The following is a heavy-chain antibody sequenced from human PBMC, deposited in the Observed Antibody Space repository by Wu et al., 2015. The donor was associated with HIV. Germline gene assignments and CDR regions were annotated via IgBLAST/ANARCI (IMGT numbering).Heavy chain of an antibody. V-gene: IGHV1-2*02. CDR1: GGTFSNYA. CDR2: INSRNGDT. CDR3: ARVTSPGRR. D-gene: IGHD1-14*01. Sequence: QAQLMQSGGEVTKPGSSVKIFCKPSGGTFSNYAISWVRQAPGQGLEWMGWINSRNGDTFYAQRFQGRVTMTRNTSTTTVYMELRRLTSDDTAVYYCARVTSPGRRGDKGTTVIVSS. J-gene: IGHJ6*04.